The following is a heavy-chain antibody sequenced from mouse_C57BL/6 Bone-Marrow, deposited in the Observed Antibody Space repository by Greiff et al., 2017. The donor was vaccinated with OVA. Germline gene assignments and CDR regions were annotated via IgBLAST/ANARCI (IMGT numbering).Heavy chain of an antibody. J-gene: IGHJ2*01. CDR3: ARSGLRRNFDD. Sequence: VQLQQSGAELVKPGASVKISCKASGYAFSSYWMNWVKQRPGKGLEWIGQIYPGDGDTNYNGQFKGKATLTAAKYSSTADMQLSSLNSEDSAFYCCARSGLRRNFDDWGQGTTLTVSS. CDR1: GYAFSSYW. V-gene: IGHV1-80*01. CDR2: IYPGDGDT. D-gene: IGHD2-4*01.